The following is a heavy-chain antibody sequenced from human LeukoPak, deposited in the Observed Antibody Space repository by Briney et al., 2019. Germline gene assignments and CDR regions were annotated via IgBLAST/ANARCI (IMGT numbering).Heavy chain of an antibody. Sequence: SETLSLTCTVSGDSIRKFYWSWIRQPPGKGLEWIGFISDSGSTNYNPSLKSRVTISVDTSKNQVSLKLISVTAADTAVYYCARDSYRFLYWGQGTLVTVSS. V-gene: IGHV4-59*01. CDR1: GDSIRKFY. CDR2: ISDSGST. CDR3: ARDSYRFLY. J-gene: IGHJ4*02. D-gene: IGHD1-1*01.